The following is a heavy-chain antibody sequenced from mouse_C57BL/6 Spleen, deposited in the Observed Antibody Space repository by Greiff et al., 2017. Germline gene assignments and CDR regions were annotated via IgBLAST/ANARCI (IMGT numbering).Heavy chain of an antibody. D-gene: IGHD2-3*01. CDR3: ARSDGYYAMDY. Sequence: EVKVVESGPGLAKPSQTLSLTCSVTGYSITSDYWNWIRKFPGNKLEYMGYISYSGSTYYNPSLKSRNSITRDTSKNQYYLQLNSVTTEDTATYDCARSDGYYAMDYWGQGTSVTVSS. CDR2: ISYSGST. J-gene: IGHJ4*01. CDR1: GYSITSDY. V-gene: IGHV3-8*01.